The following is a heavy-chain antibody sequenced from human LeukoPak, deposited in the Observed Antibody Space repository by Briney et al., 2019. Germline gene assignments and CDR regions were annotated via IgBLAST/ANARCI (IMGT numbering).Heavy chain of an antibody. CDR2: INPNRGAT. CDR3: AREGCSGGSCYPWFDP. D-gene: IGHD2-15*01. CDR1: GYTFTGYY. J-gene: IGHJ5*02. Sequence: ASVKVSCKASGYTFTGYYMHWVRQAPGQGLEWMGWINPNRGATNYAQKFQGRVTMTRDTSISTAYMELSRLRSDDTAVYYCAREGCSGGSCYPWFDPWGQGTLVTVSS. V-gene: IGHV1-2*02.